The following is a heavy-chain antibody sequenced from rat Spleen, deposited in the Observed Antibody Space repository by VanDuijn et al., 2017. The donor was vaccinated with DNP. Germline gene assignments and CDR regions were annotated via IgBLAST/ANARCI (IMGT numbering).Heavy chain of an antibody. D-gene: IGHD1-7*01. CDR2: ISNSGST. V-gene: IGHV3-1*01. J-gene: IGHJ2*01. CDR1: GYSITSNY. CDR3: ARQPTGMDY. Sequence: VQLKESGPGMVQPSQTLSLTCSVTGYSITSNYWGWIRKFPGNKMEWIGHISNSGSTSYNPSLKSRISITRDTSKNQFFLQLSSVTTEDTATYYCARQPTGMDYWGQGVMVIVSS.